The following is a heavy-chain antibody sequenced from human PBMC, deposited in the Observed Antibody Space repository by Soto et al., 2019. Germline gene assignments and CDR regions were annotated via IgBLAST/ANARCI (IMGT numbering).Heavy chain of an antibody. J-gene: IGHJ6*02. CDR3: ARSSIAENYYYYGMDV. CDR2: IYYSGST. D-gene: IGHD6-6*01. CDR1: GGSISSYH. Sequence: PSETLSLTCTVSGGSISSYHWSWIRQPPGKGLEWIGYIYYSGSTNYNPSLKSRVTISVDTSKNQFSLKLSSVTAADTAVYYCARSSIAENYYYYGMDVWGQGTTVTVSS. V-gene: IGHV4-59*01.